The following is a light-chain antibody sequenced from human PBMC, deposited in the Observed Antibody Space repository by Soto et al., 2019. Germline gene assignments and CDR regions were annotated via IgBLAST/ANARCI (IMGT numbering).Light chain of an antibody. CDR3: QQLHTYPLP. J-gene: IGKJ4*01. CDR1: QNISNY. CDR2: AAS. Sequence: DMPMTQSPSSLSASVGDRVSITCRSSQNISNYLHWYQQRPGKAPKLLIYAASNLRSGVPSRFSGSGSGTDFTLTISSLQSEDFATYYCQQLHTYPLPFGGGTKVEI. V-gene: IGKV1-39*01.